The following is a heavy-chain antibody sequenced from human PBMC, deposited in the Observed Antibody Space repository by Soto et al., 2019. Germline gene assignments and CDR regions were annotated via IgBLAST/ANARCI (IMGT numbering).Heavy chain of an antibody. CDR2: ISYDGNNK. J-gene: IGHJ6*02. CDR1: GFTFSNYG. CDR3: AKDRANQLLFYYYYGLDV. V-gene: IGHV3-30*18. Sequence: PGGSLRLSCAASGFTFSNYGMHWVRQAPGKGLEWVAVISYDGNNKYYADSVKGRFTISRDNSNNTLYLQMNSLRAEDTAVYYCAKDRANQLLFYYYYGLDVWGQGTTVTVSS. D-gene: IGHD2-2*01.